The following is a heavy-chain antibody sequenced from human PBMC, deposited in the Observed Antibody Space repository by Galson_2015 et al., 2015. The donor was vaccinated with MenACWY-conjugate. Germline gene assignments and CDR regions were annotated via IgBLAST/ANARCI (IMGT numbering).Heavy chain of an antibody. CDR1: GFTFSDYY. V-gene: IGHV3-11*06. D-gene: IGHD6-6*01. J-gene: IGHJ4*02. CDR2: ISSSSSYT. Sequence: SLRLSCAASGFTFSDYYMSWIRQAPGKGLEWVSYISSSSSYTNYADSVKGRFTISRDNAKNSLYLQMNSLRAEDTAVYYCARSIAARSGSDYWGQGTLVTVSS. CDR3: ARSIAARSGSDY.